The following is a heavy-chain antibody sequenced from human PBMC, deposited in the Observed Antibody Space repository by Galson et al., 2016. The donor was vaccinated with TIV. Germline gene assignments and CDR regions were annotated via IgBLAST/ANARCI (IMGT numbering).Heavy chain of an antibody. Sequence: SVKVSCKASGYTFSNYGINWVRQAPGQGLEWMGWISPYSGDTNYPQKLRGRVTLTTDTSTSTAYKELRSLISDDTAIYFCARVPGTQVIAATGGWFDPWGQGTLVSVSS. CDR1: GYTFSNYG. V-gene: IGHV1-18*04. J-gene: IGHJ5*02. D-gene: IGHD2-15*01. CDR2: ISPYSGDT. CDR3: ARVPGTQVIAATGGWFDP.